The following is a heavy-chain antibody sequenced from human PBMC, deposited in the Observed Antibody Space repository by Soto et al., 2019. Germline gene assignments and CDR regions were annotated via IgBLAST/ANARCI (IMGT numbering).Heavy chain of an antibody. D-gene: IGHD6-19*01. Sequence: QVQLVESGGGVVQPGRSLRLSCVASGFTFSSSGMHWVRQAPGKGLEWVAVTSYDGSNVYYADSVRGRFTISRDNSKNTLYLQMNSLRAEDTAVYYCANSPPAVAGYFDYWGQGTLVTVSS. CDR3: ANSPPAVAGYFDY. CDR2: TSYDGSNV. V-gene: IGHV3-30*18. CDR1: GFTFSSSG. J-gene: IGHJ4*02.